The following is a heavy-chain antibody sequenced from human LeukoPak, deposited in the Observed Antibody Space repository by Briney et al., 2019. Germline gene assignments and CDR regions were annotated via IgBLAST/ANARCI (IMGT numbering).Heavy chain of an antibody. V-gene: IGHV4-30-2*01. D-gene: IGHD3-22*01. CDR1: GGSISSGGYS. CDR2: IYHSGST. J-gene: IGHJ4*02. CDR3: ARYHDSSGRGFDY. Sequence: SQTLSLTCAVSGGSISSGGYSWSWIRQPPGKGLEWIGYIYHSGSTYYNPSLKSRVTISVDRSKNQFSLKLSSVTAADTAVYYCARYHDSSGRGFDYWGQGTLVTVSS.